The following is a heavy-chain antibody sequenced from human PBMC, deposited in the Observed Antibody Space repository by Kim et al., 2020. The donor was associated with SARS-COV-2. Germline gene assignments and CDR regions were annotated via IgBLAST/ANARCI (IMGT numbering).Heavy chain of an antibody. CDR1: GGSISSYY. CDR3: ARGAMIVTRGFDY. J-gene: IGHJ4*02. D-gene: IGHD3-22*01. Sequence: SETLSLTCTVSGGSISSYYWSWIRQPPGKGLEWIGYIYYSGSTNYNPSLKSRVTISVDTSKNQFSLKLSSVTAADTAVYYCARGAMIVTRGFDYWGQGTLVTVSS. V-gene: IGHV4-59*01. CDR2: IYYSGST.